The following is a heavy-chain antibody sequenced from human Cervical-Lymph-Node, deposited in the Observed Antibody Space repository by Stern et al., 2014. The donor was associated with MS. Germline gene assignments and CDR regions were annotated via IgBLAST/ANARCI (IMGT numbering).Heavy chain of an antibody. V-gene: IGHV3-21*01. Sequence: EVQLVESGGGLVKPGGSLRLSCAASGFTFSSYSMNWVRQAPGKGLEWVSSISSSSSYIYDAVSVKGRFTISRDNAKNSLYLQLNSLRAEDTAVYYCARDRYYYDSSGYSHDAFDIWGQGTMVTVSS. CDR3: ARDRYYYDSSGYSHDAFDI. D-gene: IGHD3-22*01. CDR2: ISSSSSYI. CDR1: GFTFSSYS. J-gene: IGHJ3*02.